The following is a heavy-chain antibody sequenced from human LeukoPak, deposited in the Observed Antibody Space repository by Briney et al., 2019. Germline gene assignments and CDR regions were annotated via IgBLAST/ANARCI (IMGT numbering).Heavy chain of an antibody. CDR3: ATPPVVDTIRGDI. Sequence: PGGSLRLSCAASGFSFNNYWMHWVRQAPGKGREGVANIKQDGSDKYYVDSVKGRFTISRDNAKNSLYLQMSSLRAEDKAVYYCATPPVVDTIRGDIWGQGTMVTVSS. V-gene: IGHV3-7*01. D-gene: IGHD5-18*01. CDR1: GFSFNNYW. CDR2: IKQDGSDK. J-gene: IGHJ3*02.